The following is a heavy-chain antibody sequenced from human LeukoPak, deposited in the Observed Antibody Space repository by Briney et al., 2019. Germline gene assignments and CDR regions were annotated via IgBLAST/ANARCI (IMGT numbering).Heavy chain of an antibody. Sequence: PGGSLRLSCAASGFTLRSYNMNWVRQAPGKGLEWVSTVTGSGDATYYADSVKGRFTISRDNSQNMLYLQMNSLRAEDTARYYCAKDLAIAARPVFDYWGRGTLVTVSS. CDR1: GFTLRSYN. V-gene: IGHV3-23*01. J-gene: IGHJ4*02. CDR2: VTGSGDAT. D-gene: IGHD6-6*01. CDR3: AKDLAIAARPVFDY.